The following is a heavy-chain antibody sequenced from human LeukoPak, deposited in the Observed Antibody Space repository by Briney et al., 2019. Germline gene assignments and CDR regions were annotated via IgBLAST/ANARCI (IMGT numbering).Heavy chain of an antibody. D-gene: IGHD3-22*01. V-gene: IGHV4-34*01. Sequence: SETLSLTCAVYGGSLSGSYWSWIRQPPGKGLEWIGEINHSGSANYNPSLKSRVTLSIDKSKNQFSLNVNSVTAADTAVYYCARAPDYYDSSGSSFSSWGQGTLVTVSS. CDR2: INHSGSA. CDR1: GGSLSGSY. J-gene: IGHJ5*02. CDR3: ARAPDYYDSSGSSFSS.